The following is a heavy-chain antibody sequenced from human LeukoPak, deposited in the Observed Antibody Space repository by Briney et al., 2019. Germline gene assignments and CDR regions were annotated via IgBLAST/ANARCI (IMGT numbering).Heavy chain of an antibody. D-gene: IGHD2-2*02. CDR1: GGSISSSSYY. Sequence: SETLSLTCTVSGGSISSSSYYWGWIRQPPGKGLEWIGSIYYSGSTYYNPSLKSRVTISVDTSKNQFSLKLSSVTAADTAVYYCARSIVWYYCGSTSCYSGFDIWGQGTMVTVSS. J-gene: IGHJ3*02. CDR2: IYYSGST. V-gene: IGHV4-39*01. CDR3: ARSIVWYYCGSTSCYSGFDI.